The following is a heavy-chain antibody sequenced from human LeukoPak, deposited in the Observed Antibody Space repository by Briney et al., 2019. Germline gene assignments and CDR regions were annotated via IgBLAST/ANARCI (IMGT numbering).Heavy chain of an antibody. J-gene: IGHJ3*02. CDR2: ISNTGHTK. CDR1: GFTFSDYY. Sequence: GGSLRPSCAASGFTFSDYYMSWIRQAPGKGLEWVSYISNTGHTKYYADPVKGRLTISRDNAKKSLYLQMNTLRVGDTAVYYCAKTDYGGNLGFDIWGQGTMVTVSS. CDR3: AKTDYGGNLGFDI. V-gene: IGHV3-11*01. D-gene: IGHD4-23*01.